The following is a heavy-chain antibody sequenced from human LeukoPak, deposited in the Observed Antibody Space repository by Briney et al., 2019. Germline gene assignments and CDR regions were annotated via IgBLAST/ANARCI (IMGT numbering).Heavy chain of an antibody. CDR2: IYYSGST. V-gene: IGHV4-59*01. D-gene: IGHD2-2*03. CDR1: GGSISSYY. CDR3: ALGYCSSTSCSDYYHGMDV. Sequence: SETLSLTCSVSGGSISSYYWSWIRQPPGKGLEWIGYIYYSGSTNYNPSLKSRVTISVDTSKNQFSLKLSSVTAADTAVYYCALGYCSSTSCSDYYHGMDVWGQGTTVTVSS. J-gene: IGHJ6*02.